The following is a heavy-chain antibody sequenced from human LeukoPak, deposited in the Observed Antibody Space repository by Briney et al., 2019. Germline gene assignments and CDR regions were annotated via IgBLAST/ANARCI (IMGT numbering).Heavy chain of an antibody. Sequence: GGSLRLSCAASGFTFDDYGMSWVRQAPGKGLEWVSGINWNGGSTGYADSVKGRFTISRDNAKNSIYLQMNGLTAEDTAVYYCARTYGSGSLDYGGQGTLVTVSS. V-gene: IGHV3-20*04. CDR3: ARTYGSGSLDY. D-gene: IGHD2-15*01. CDR1: GFTFDDYG. J-gene: IGHJ4*02. CDR2: INWNGGST.